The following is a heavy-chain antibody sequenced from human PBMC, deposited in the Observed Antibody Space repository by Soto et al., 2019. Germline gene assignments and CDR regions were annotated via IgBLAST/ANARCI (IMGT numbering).Heavy chain of an antibody. D-gene: IGHD3-22*01. CDR2: INHSGST. Sequence: ASETLSLTCAVYGGSFSGYYWSWIRQPPGKGLEWIGEINHSGSTNYNPSLKSRVTISVDTSKNQFSLKLSSVTAADTAVYYCARAHSSGSRTFDYWGQGTLVTVSS. J-gene: IGHJ4*02. CDR3: ARAHSSGSRTFDY. CDR1: GGSFSGYY. V-gene: IGHV4-34*01.